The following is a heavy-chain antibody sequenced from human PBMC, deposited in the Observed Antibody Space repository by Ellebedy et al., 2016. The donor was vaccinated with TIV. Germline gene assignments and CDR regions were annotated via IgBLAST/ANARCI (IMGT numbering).Heavy chain of an antibody. Sequence: SVKVSCXASGGTFSSYAISWVRQAPGQGLEWMGRIIPILGIANYAQKFQGRVTITADKSTSTAYMELSSLRSEDTAVYYCARDPIGMIVGGSYYGMDVWGQGTTVTVSS. V-gene: IGHV1-69*04. J-gene: IGHJ6*02. CDR3: ARDPIGMIVGGSYYGMDV. CDR1: GGTFSSYA. CDR2: IIPILGIA. D-gene: IGHD3-22*01.